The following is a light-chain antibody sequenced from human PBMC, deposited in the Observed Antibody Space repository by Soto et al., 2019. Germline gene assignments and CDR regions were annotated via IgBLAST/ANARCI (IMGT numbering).Light chain of an antibody. CDR2: GAS. CDR1: QSVSSY. CDR3: QQYGSPGT. Sequence: EIVLTQSPATLSSSPGERATLSSRASQSVSSYLAWYKQQPGQAPSLLIYGASTRAAGIPDRFSGSGSGTDFTLTIRRLEPEDFAVYYCQQYGSPGTFGQGTKLDIK. V-gene: IGKV3-20*01. J-gene: IGKJ1*01.